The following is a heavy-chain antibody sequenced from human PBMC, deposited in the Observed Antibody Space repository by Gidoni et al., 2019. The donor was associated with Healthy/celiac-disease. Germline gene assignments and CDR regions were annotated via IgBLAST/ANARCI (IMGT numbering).Heavy chain of an antibody. Sequence: QVQLVQSGAEVKKPGSSVKVSCKASGGTFSSYAISWVRQAPGQGLEWMGGIIPIFGTANYAQKFQGRVTITADESTSTAYMELSSLRSEDTAVYYCARDGTHGYSYDYYYGMDVWGQGTTVTVSS. D-gene: IGHD5-18*01. CDR2: IIPIFGTA. J-gene: IGHJ6*02. V-gene: IGHV1-69*01. CDR1: GGTFSSYA. CDR3: ARDGTHGYSYDYYYGMDV.